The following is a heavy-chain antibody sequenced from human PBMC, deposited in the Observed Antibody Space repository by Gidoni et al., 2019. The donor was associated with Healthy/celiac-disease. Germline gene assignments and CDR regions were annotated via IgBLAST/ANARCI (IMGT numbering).Heavy chain of an antibody. Sequence: EVQLVESGGGLVQPGGSPRLSCAASGFTFSSYAMSWVRQAPGKGLGWVSAISGSGGSTYYADSVKGRFTISRDNSKNTLYLQMNSLRAEDTAVYYCAKGESIFGVVIPDYWGQGTLVTVSS. CDR1: GFTFSSYA. V-gene: IGHV3-23*04. D-gene: IGHD3-3*01. CDR2: ISGSGGST. CDR3: AKGESIFGVVIPDY. J-gene: IGHJ4*02.